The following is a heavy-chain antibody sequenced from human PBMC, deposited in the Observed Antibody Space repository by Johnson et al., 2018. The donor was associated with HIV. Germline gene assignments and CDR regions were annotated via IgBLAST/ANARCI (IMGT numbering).Heavy chain of an antibody. Sequence: VQLVESGGGLVQPGRSLRLSCAASGFTFSSYAMHWVRQAPGKGLEWVSVISYDGSNKYYADSVKGRFNISRDNSKNTLSLQMNSLRAEDTAVYYCAKVSLEVGGTDDAFDIWGQGTMVTVSS. J-gene: IGHJ3*02. CDR1: GFTFSSYA. V-gene: IGHV3-30*04. CDR2: ISYDGSNK. D-gene: IGHD1-1*01. CDR3: AKVSLEVGGTDDAFDI.